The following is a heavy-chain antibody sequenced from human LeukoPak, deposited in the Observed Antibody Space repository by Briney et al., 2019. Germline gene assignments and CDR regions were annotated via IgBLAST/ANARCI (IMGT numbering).Heavy chain of an antibody. D-gene: IGHD6-13*01. CDR3: AREGRSWYAFDY. J-gene: IGHJ4*02. CDR1: GGSISTYY. Sequence: PSETLSLTCTVSGGSISTYYWSWIRQPPGKGLEWIGYIYYSGSTNYNPSLKSRVTISVDTSKDQFSLKLRSVTAADTAVYYCAREGRSWYAFDYWGQGTLVTVSS. CDR2: IYYSGST. V-gene: IGHV4-59*01.